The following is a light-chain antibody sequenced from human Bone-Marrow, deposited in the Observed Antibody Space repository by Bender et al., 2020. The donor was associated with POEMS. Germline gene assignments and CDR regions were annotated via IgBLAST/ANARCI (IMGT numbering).Light chain of an antibody. CDR3: CSYAGVGTLL. J-gene: IGLJ2*01. V-gene: IGLV2-11*01. CDR1: SSDVGGYNY. CDR2: DVT. Sequence: QSALTQPRSVSGSPGQSVTISCTGTSSDVGGYNYVSWYQQHPGKVPKLMIYDVTKRPSGVPDRFSGSKSGNTASLTISGLQAEDEADYYCCSYAGVGTLLFGGGTKLTVL.